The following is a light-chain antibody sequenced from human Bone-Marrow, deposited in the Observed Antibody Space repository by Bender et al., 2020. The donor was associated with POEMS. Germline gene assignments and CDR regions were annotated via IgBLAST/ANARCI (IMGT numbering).Light chain of an antibody. V-gene: IGLV4-69*01. Sequence: QFVLNQSPSKAASLGASFILTCTLSSVHNNYAIGWHHLQSEKVPRYLMRTHSGGCHIRGDGIPYRLAASCCGAERYVTISSLQSDDAPDHHCQTWGTWVVGGGTKVAVL. CDR2: THSGGCH. CDR3: QTWGTWV. CDR1: SVHNNYA. J-gene: IGLJ3*02.